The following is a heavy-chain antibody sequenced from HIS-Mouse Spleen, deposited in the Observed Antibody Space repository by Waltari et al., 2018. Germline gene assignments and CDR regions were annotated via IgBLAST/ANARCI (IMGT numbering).Heavy chain of an antibody. D-gene: IGHD6-19*01. CDR3: ARIAEGYSSGWYAFDY. J-gene: IGHJ4*02. CDR2: IDWDDDK. Sequence: QVTLRESGPALVKPTQTLTLTCTFSGFSLSTSGMCVSWIRQPPGKALEWLARIDWDDDKYYITSLKTRLTISKDTSKNQVVLTMTNMDPVDTATYYCARIAEGYSSGWYAFDYWGQGTLFTVSS. V-gene: IGHV2-70*15. CDR1: GFSLSTSGMC.